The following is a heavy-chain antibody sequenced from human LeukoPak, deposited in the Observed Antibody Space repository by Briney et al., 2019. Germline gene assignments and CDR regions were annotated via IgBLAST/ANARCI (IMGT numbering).Heavy chain of an antibody. Sequence: GGSLRLSCTTSGFTYSDYCMSWIRQAPGKGLEWVSYISSSSVYTDYADSVKGRFTISRDNGKNSLFLQMNSLRAEDTAVYYCAREGGYSYGLIDYWGQGTLVTVSS. D-gene: IGHD5-18*01. CDR3: AREGGYSYGLIDY. J-gene: IGHJ4*02. CDR2: ISSSSVYT. V-gene: IGHV3-11*06. CDR1: GFTYSDYC.